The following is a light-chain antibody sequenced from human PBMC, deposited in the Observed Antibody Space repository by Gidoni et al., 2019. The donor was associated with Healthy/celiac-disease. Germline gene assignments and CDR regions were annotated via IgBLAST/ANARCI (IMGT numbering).Light chain of an antibody. CDR3: QQYNNWPRT. V-gene: IGKV3-15*01. CDR2: GAS. CDR1: QSVSSN. J-gene: IGKJ1*01. Sequence: IVMTQSPATLSVSPGERATLSCRASQSVSSNLAWYQQKPGQAPRLLVYGASTRATGIPARFSGSGSGTEFTLTISSLQSEDFAVYYCQQYNNWPRTFXQXIKVEIK.